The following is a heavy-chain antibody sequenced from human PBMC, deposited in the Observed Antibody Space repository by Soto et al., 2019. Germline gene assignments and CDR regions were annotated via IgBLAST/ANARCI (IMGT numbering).Heavy chain of an antibody. D-gene: IGHD2-15*01. CDR1: GFSFSSSW. V-gene: IGHV3-7*01. J-gene: IGHJ4*02. CDR2: TNPDGSEK. Sequence: EVQLVESGGGLVQPGGSLRLSCAASGFSFSSSWMNWVRQAPGKGLEWVANTNPDGSEKNYVDSVKGRFTISRDNARNSFNPEMNSLRAEDTAVYYCASWVHSLNYWGQGSLVTVSS. CDR3: ASWVHSLNY.